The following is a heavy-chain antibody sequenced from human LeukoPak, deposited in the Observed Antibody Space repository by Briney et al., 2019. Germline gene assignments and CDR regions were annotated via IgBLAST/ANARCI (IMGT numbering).Heavy chain of an antibody. Sequence: SETLSLTCAVYGGSFSGYYWSCIRQPPGKGLEWIGEINHSGRTNYNPALKSRVIISVDTTKNQFSLKLSSVSAADTAVYYCAREGYSDGGAYFDYWGQGTLVTVSS. J-gene: IGHJ4*02. CDR2: INHSGRT. CDR3: AREGYSDGGAYFDY. CDR1: GGSFSGYY. V-gene: IGHV4-34*01. D-gene: IGHD5-18*01.